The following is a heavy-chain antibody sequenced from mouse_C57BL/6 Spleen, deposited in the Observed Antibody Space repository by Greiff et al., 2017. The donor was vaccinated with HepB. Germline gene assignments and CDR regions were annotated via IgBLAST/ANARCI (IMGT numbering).Heavy chain of an antibody. Sequence: EVQLQESGGGLVQPKGSLKLSCAASGFSFNTYAMNWVRQAPGKGLEWVARIRSKSNNYATYYADSVKDRFTISRDDSESMLYLQMNNLKTEDTAMYYCVSGTFYAMDYWGQGTSVTVSS. J-gene: IGHJ4*01. V-gene: IGHV10-1*01. CDR1: GFSFNTYA. CDR2: IRSKSNNYAT. CDR3: VSGTFYAMDY.